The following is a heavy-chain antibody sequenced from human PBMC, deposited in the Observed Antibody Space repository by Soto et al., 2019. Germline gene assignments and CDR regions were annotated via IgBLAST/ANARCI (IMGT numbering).Heavy chain of an antibody. V-gene: IGHV4-39*01. J-gene: IGHJ4*02. D-gene: IGHD1-1*01. CDR1: GRSISSSSDY. CDR3: AILKTGPSYFYY. CDR2: NYYSGST. Sequence: SETLSLTCTVSGRSISSSSDYWGWVLQPPGKGLEWIGINYYSGSTYYRPSLKSRVTISLDTSKNHFSLNLTSVTAADTAVYCGAILKTGPSYFYYWGQGTALPVSS.